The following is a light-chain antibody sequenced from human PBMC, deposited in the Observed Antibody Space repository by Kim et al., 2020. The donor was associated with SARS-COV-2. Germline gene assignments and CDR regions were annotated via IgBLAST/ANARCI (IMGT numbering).Light chain of an antibody. J-gene: IGKJ4*01. V-gene: IGKV1-33*01. CDR1: QDISNY. CDR2: DAS. Sequence: DIQMTQSPSSLSASVGDRVTITCQASQDISNYLNWYQQKPGKAPKLLIYDASNLETGVPSRFSGSGSGTEFTLTISSLQPEDFATYYCQQLNSYPRLTFGGGTKVDIK. CDR3: QQLNSYPRLT.